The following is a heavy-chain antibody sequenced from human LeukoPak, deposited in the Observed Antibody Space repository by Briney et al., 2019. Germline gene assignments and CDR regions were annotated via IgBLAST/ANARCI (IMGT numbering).Heavy chain of an antibody. CDR1: GFTFGTYA. J-gene: IGHJ4*02. Sequence: PGGSLRLSCAASGFTFGTYAMSWVRQAPGKGLEWISAISGSGGSTYYADSVKGRFTISRDNSKNTLYPQMDSLRGEDTAVYYCAKDFRIGYSAHFDYWGQGALVTVSS. V-gene: IGHV3-23*01. CDR2: ISGSGGST. CDR3: AKDFRIGYSAHFDY. D-gene: IGHD2-21*01.